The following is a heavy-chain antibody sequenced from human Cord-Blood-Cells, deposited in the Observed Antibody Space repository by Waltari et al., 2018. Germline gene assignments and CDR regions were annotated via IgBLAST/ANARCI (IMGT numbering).Heavy chain of an antibody. V-gene: IGHV1-69*01. CDR1: GATFSSYA. Sequence: QVQLVQSGAEVQKPGSSVKVSCTASGATFSSYAIRWVRQAPGQALEWMGGIIPIFGTANYAQKIQGRVTITADESTSTSYMELSSLRSEDTAVYYCAREGKLPWGQGTLVTVSS. CDR3: AREGKLP. J-gene: IGHJ5*02. CDR2: IIPIFGTA. D-gene: IGHD1-1*01.